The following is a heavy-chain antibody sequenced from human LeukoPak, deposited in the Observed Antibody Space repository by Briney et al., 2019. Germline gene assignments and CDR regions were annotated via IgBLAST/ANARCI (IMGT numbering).Heavy chain of an antibody. CDR1: AFTFSTYS. V-gene: IGHV3-21*01. J-gene: IGHJ1*01. CDR3: ARALEGYTVVTIFDL. D-gene: IGHD4-23*01. Sequence: GGSLRLSCAASAFTFSTYSMNWVRQAPGKGLEWVSSISSSSSYIYYADSVKGRFTISRDNAKDSLYLQMNGLRAEDTAVYYCARALEGYTVVTIFDLGGQGTLVTVSS. CDR2: ISSSSSYI.